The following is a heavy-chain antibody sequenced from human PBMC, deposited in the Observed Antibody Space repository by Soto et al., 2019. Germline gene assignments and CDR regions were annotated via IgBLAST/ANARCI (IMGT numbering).Heavy chain of an antibody. V-gene: IGHV1-3*01. CDR1: GYTLTSYA. Sequence: QIQLVQSGAEVKKPGASVKVSSKASGYTLTSYAMHWERQAPGQRVEWMGWINAGNGNTKYSQKFQGRVTITRDTSASTAYMELSSLRSEDTAVYYCARDEGFNVSAAIETGDYWGQGTLVTVSS. J-gene: IGHJ4*02. CDR2: INAGNGNT. CDR3: ARDEGFNVSAAIETGDY. D-gene: IGHD2-2*01.